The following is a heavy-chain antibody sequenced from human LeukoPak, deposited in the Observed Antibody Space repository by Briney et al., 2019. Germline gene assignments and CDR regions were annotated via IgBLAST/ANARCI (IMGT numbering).Heavy chain of an antibody. J-gene: IGHJ4*02. V-gene: IGHV1-18*01. CDR1: GYTFTSYG. Sequence: GASVKVSCKASGYTFTSYGISWVRQAPGQGLEWMGWISAYNGNTNYAQKLQGRVTMTTDTFTSTAYMELRSLRSDDTAVYYCARASGNNYYDSSGCDYWGQGTLVTVSS. D-gene: IGHD3-22*01. CDR2: ISAYNGNT. CDR3: ARASGNNYYDSSGCDY.